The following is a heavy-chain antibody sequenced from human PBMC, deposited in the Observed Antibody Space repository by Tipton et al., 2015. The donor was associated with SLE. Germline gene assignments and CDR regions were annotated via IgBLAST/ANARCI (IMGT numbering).Heavy chain of an antibody. V-gene: IGHV4-59*01. Sequence: TLSLTCTASGGSISSYYWSWIRQPPGKGLEWIGYIYYSGSTNYNPSLKSRVTISVDTSKNQFSLKLSSVTAADTAVYYCARDSSSSFHFQHWGRGTLVSVSS. CDR1: GGSISSYY. D-gene: IGHD6-6*01. CDR2: IYYSGST. J-gene: IGHJ1*01. CDR3: ARDSSSSFHFQH.